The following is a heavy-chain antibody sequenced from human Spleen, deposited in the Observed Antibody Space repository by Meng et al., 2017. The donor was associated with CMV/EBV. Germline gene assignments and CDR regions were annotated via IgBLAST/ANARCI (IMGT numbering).Heavy chain of an antibody. CDR3: ARYIIVVVPAATRHYFDY. CDR1: ISSGGYY. CDR2: IYYSGST. D-gene: IGHD2-2*01. V-gene: IGHV4-31*02. J-gene: IGHJ4*02. Sequence: ISSGGYYWSWIRQHPGRGLEWIGYIYYSGSTYYNPSLKSRVTISVDTSKNQFSLKLSSVTAADTAVYYCARYIIVVVPAATRHYFDYWGQGTLVTVSS.